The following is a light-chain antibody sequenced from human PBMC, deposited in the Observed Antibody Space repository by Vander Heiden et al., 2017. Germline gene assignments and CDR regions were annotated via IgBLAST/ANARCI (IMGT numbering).Light chain of an antibody. CDR1: RSVSTN. J-gene: IGKJ1*01. V-gene: IGKV3-15*01. Sequence: EIVMTQSPATLSVSPGERATLPCRASRSVSTNLAWYQQKPGQAPRRLIYGPSTRATGITARFSGSGYGTEFTLTTSRLQSEDFAGYYCQQYNNWPRWTFGQGTKVAIK. CDR2: GPS. CDR3: QQYNNWPRWT.